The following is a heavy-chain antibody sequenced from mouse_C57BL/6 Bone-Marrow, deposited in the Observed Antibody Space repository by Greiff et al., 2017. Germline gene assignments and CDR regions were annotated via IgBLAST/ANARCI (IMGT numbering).Heavy chain of an antibody. J-gene: IGHJ3*01. D-gene: IGHD1-1*01. Sequence: EVQLVESGGGLVKPGGSLKLSCAASGFTFSSYAMSWVRQTPEKRLEWVATISDGGSYTYYPDNVKGRFTISRDTAKNNLYLQMSHLKSEDTAMYYCARDQITTVVAPFAYWGQGTLVTVSA. V-gene: IGHV5-4*01. CDR1: GFTFSSYA. CDR3: ARDQITTVVAPFAY. CDR2: ISDGGSYT.